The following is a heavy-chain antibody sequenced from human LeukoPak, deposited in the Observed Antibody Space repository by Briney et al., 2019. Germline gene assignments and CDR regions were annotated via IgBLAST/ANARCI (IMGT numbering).Heavy chain of an antibody. Sequence: ASVKVSCKASGFTFHTSAMQWVRQARGQRLEWIGWIVLGSGNTVYSHKFHDRVIITRDMSSSTVYMELDSLGSEDTAVYYCAAQRGASLHDFWSTRLFDPWGQGTLVTVSS. CDR1: GFTFHTSA. CDR2: IVLGSGNT. J-gene: IGHJ5*02. CDR3: AAQRGASLHDFWSTRLFDP. V-gene: IGHV1-58*02. D-gene: IGHD3-3*01.